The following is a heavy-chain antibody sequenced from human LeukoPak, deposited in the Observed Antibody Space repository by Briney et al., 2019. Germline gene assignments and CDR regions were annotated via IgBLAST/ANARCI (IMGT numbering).Heavy chain of an antibody. CDR1: GYTFTSYA. CDR2: IIPMFGTP. D-gene: IGHD3-10*01. J-gene: IGHJ1*01. V-gene: IGHV1-69*13. CDR3: ARGAFGFGELFGH. Sequence: ASVKVSCKASGYTFTSYAMNWVRQAPGQGLEWMGGIIPMFGTPNYAQKFQGRVTITADESTNTVYMELSSLRFEDTAVYYCARGAFGFGELFGHWGQGTLVTVSS.